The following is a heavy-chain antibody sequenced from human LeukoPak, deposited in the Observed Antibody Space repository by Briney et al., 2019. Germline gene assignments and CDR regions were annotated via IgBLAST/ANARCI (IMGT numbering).Heavy chain of an antibody. J-gene: IGHJ4*02. Sequence: PGGSLRLSCAVSGFTFSSYSMNWVRQAPGKGLEWVSSISSSSSYIYYADSVKGRFTISRDNAKNSLYLQMNSLRAEDTAVYYCARDPRVVAGNYFDYWGQGTLVTVSS. CDR2: ISSSSSYI. V-gene: IGHV3-21*01. D-gene: IGHD6-19*01. CDR3: ARDPRVVAGNYFDY. CDR1: GFTFSSYS.